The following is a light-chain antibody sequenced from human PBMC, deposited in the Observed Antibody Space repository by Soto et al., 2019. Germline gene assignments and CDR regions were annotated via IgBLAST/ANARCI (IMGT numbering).Light chain of an antibody. J-gene: IGKJ1*01. CDR2: DAS. V-gene: IGKV3-11*01. Sequence: EIVMTQSPTTLSVSPGERATLSCRASQSVSSYLAWYQQKPGQAPRLLIYDASNRAAGIPARFSASGTGTDFTLTISDVQPEDFAVYYCHQRQSWPRTFGQGTKVDIK. CDR1: QSVSSY. CDR3: HQRQSWPRT.